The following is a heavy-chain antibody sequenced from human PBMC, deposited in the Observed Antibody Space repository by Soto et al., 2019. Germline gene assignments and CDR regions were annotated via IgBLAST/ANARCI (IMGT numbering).Heavy chain of an antibody. D-gene: IGHD2-2*01. V-gene: IGHV4-59*01. CDR2: IYNSGST. J-gene: IGHJ3*02. Sequence: SETLSLTCTVSGGSISSYYWSWFRQPPGKGLEWIGYIYNSGSTNYNPSLKSRVTISVDTSKNQFSLKLSSVTAADTAVYYCARDPPLFCSSTTCPHFAFDIWGQGTMVTVSS. CDR1: GGSISSYY. CDR3: ARDPPLFCSSTTCPHFAFDI.